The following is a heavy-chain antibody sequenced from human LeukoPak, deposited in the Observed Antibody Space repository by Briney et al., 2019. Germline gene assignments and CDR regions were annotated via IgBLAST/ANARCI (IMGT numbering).Heavy chain of an antibody. Sequence: ASVKVSCKASGYTFTSYGISWVRQAPGQGLEWMGWISAYNGNTNYAQKLQGRVTMTTDTSTSTAYMELRSLRSDDTAVYYCARGYCGSTTCYHNFDYWGQGTLVTVSS. V-gene: IGHV1-18*01. CDR1: GYTFTSYG. CDR3: ARGYCGSTTCYHNFDY. D-gene: IGHD2-2*01. CDR2: ISAYNGNT. J-gene: IGHJ4*02.